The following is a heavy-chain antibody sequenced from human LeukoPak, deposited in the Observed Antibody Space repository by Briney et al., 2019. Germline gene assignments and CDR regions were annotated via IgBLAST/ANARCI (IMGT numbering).Heavy chain of an antibody. V-gene: IGHV3-23*01. Sequence: GGSLRLSSAASGFTFSSYAMSWVRQAPGKGLEWVSAISGSGGSTYYADSVKGRFTISRDNSKNTLYLQMNSLRAEDTAVYYCAKEFKGTSLSFGEFYFDYWGQGTLVTVSS. D-gene: IGHD3-10*01. CDR2: ISGSGGST. CDR3: AKEFKGTSLSFGEFYFDY. CDR1: GFTFSSYA. J-gene: IGHJ4*02.